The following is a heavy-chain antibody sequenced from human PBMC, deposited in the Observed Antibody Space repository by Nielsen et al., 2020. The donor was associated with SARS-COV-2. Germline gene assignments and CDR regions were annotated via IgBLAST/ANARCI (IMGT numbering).Heavy chain of an antibody. CDR1: GFTFDDHA. CDR3: ARDWSRAADV. V-gene: IGHV3-9*01. Sequence: SLKISCAASGFTFDDHAVHWVRQAPGKGLEWVSGISWNSGFIGYADSVKGRFTISRDNAKNSMSLQMNSLRVEDTAVYYCARDWSRAADVWGQGTMVTVSS. D-gene: IGHD2-15*01. J-gene: IGHJ3*01. CDR2: ISWNSGFI.